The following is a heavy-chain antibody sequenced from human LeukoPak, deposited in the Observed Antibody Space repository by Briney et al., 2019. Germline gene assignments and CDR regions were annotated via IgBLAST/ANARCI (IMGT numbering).Heavy chain of an antibody. V-gene: IGHV3-49*04. D-gene: IGHD2-2*01. J-gene: IGHJ6*03. Sequence: PGGSLRLSCAASGFIFSNYGMSWVRQAPGRGLEWVGFIRSKAYGETKQYAASVKGRFTISRDDSKSIVYLQMNSLKTEDTGVYYCTRDQSLFGKYQYYFYMDVWGKGTTVTVSS. CDR1: GFIFSNYG. CDR3: TRDQSLFGKYQYYFYMDV. CDR2: IRSKAYGETK.